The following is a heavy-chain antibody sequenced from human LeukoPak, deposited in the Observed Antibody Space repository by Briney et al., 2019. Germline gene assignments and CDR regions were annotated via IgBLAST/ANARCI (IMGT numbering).Heavy chain of an antibody. CDR1: GGSFSGYY. CDR3: ARGLSFYSSGWYGY. CDR2: INHSGST. V-gene: IGHV4-34*01. Sequence: SETLSLTCAVYGGSFSGYYWSWIRPPPGKGLEWIGEINHSGSTNYNPSLKRQVTISVDTSKNQFSLKLSSVTAADTAVYYCARGLSFYSSGWYGYWGQGTLVTVSS. J-gene: IGHJ4*02. D-gene: IGHD6-19*01.